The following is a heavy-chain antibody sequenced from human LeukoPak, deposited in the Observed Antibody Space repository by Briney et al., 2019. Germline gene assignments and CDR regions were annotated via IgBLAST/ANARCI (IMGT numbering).Heavy chain of an antibody. Sequence: SVKVSCKASGGTFSSYAISWVRQAPGQGLEWMGGIIPIFGTANYAQKFQGRVTITTGESTSTAYMELSSLRSENTAVYYCARDPGGKVWGNWFDPWGQGTLVTVSS. CDR3: ARDPGGKVWGNWFDP. D-gene: IGHD4-23*01. J-gene: IGHJ5*02. V-gene: IGHV1-69*05. CDR2: IIPIFGTA. CDR1: GGTFSSYA.